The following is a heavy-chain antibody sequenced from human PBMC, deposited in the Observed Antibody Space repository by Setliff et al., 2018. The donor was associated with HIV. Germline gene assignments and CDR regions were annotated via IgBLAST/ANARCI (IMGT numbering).Heavy chain of an antibody. Sequence: SETLSLTCTVSGGSISNYYWSWIRQPPGKGLEWIGYIYYSGSTNYNPSFKSRVTIAVDTSKNQFSLKLSSVTAADSAVYYCARGLGYNFWSGYSPIGWFDPWGQGTLVTVSS. CDR2: IYYSGST. D-gene: IGHD3-3*01. CDR1: GGSISNYY. J-gene: IGHJ5*02. CDR3: ARGLGYNFWSGYSPIGWFDP. V-gene: IGHV4-59*01.